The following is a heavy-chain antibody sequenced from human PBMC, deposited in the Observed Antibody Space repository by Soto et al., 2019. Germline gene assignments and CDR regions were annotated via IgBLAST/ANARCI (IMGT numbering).Heavy chain of an antibody. D-gene: IGHD2-2*01. Sequence: ASVKVSCKASGYTFISYGISWVRQAPGQGLEWMGWISAYNGNTNYAQKLQGRVTMTTDTSTSTAYMELRSLRSDDTAVYYCARGRVVVPAAVMFNCLDPWGQGALVTVSS. J-gene: IGHJ5*02. CDR1: GYTFISYG. V-gene: IGHV1-18*01. CDR2: ISAYNGNT. CDR3: ARGRVVVPAAVMFNCLDP.